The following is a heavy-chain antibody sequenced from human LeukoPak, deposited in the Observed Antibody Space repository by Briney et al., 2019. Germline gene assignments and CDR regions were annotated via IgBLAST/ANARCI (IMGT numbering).Heavy chain of an antibody. Sequence: ASVKVSCKASGYTFTRHYMHWVRQVPGQGLGWMGWISPGSGDRNSAQKFQGRVTMTTDTSITTAYMELSRLTSDDTAVYFCLTDGYLGQGTLVTVSS. CDR2: ISPGSGDR. CDR1: GYTFTRHY. J-gene: IGHJ4*02. V-gene: IGHV1-2*02. CDR3: LTDGY.